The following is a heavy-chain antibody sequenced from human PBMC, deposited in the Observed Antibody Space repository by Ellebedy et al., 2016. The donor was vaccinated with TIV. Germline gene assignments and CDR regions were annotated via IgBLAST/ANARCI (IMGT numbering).Heavy chain of an antibody. Sequence: ASVKVSXKVSGHTLTQLSMYWVRQAPGKGLEWVVCFDPEDGETISAQKFQGRVSVTDDRSTNTAYLDLSSLRSDDTAVYYSATGHSSGWYSHFAYWGQGTLVTVS. CDR2: FDPEDGET. CDR3: ATGHSSGWYSHFAY. CDR1: GHTLTQLS. V-gene: IGHV1-24*01. D-gene: IGHD6-19*01. J-gene: IGHJ4*02.